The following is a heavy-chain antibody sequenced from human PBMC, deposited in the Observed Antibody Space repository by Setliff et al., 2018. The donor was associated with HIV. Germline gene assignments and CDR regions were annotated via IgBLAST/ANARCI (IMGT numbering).Heavy chain of an antibody. CDR1: GGSISSSSYY. CDR2: IFYSGRS. Sequence: SETLSLTCTVSGGSISSSSYYWGWIRQPPGKGLEWIANIFYSGRSYYNPSLKSRVTISVDTSKNQFSLKLSSVTAADTAVYYCARDGSYYDSSAYLGGRYYYYGMDVWGQGTTVTVSS. V-gene: IGHV4-39*07. CDR3: ARDGSYYDSSAYLGGRYYYYGMDV. J-gene: IGHJ6*02. D-gene: IGHD3-22*01.